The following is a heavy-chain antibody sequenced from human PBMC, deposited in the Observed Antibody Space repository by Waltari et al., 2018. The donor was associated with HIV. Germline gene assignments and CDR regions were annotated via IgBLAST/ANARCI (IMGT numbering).Heavy chain of an antibody. J-gene: IGHJ4*02. CDR3: AKAVMETAVSSPVDC. CDR1: GFTFTNFD. Sequence: EGQLVESGVGLVQPGGSLRLSCTASGFTFTNFDMSWVRQAPGKGLEWFSVISGSGGTTYYADSVKGLFTVSRDNFKNTVYLQMNSLRAGDTAIYYCAKAVMETAVSSPVDCWGQGALVTVSS. D-gene: IGHD5-18*01. CDR2: ISGSGGTT. V-gene: IGHV3-23*04.